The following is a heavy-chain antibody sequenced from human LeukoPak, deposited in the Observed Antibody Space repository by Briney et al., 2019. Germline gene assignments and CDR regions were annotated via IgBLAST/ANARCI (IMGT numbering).Heavy chain of an antibody. V-gene: IGHV7-4-1*02. CDR1: GYTFTGYA. D-gene: IGHD3-22*01. CDR2: INTNTGNP. CDR3: ANLAYYYDSSGYLAAAFDI. Sequence: ASVKVSCKASGYTFTGYAMNWVRQAPGQGLEWMGWINTNTGNPTYAQGFTGRFVFSLDASVSTAYLQISSLKAEDTAVYYCANLAYYYDSSGYLAAAFDIWGQGTMVTVSS. J-gene: IGHJ3*02.